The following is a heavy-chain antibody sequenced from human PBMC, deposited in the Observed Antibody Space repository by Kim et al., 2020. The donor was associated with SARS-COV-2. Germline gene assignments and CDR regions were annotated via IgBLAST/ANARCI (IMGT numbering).Heavy chain of an antibody. CDR1: GGSFSGYY. Sequence: SETLSLTCAVYGGSFSGYYWSWIRQPPGKGLEWIGEINHSGSTNYNPSLKSRVTISVDTSKNQFSLKLSSVTAADTAVYYCASRRHGGYYYGSGSYHPFYYYGMDVWGQGTTVTVSS. V-gene: IGHV4-34*01. CDR2: INHSGST. D-gene: IGHD3-10*01. J-gene: IGHJ6*02. CDR3: ASRRHGGYYYGSGSYHPFYYYGMDV.